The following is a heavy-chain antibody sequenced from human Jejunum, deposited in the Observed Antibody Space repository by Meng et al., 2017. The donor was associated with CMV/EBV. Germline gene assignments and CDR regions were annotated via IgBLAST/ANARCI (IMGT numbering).Heavy chain of an antibody. Sequence: QVQLLQSGAEGKKPGSSVKVSCTSSGGSVNNYAINGVRQAPGQGLEWMGGIIPIFRTPQYAQKFQDRLTITADGPTGTTFMELSSLTSDDTAIYYCARGFSNGYQPFDYWGQGTLVTVSS. D-gene: IGHD2-2*01. CDR1: GGSVNNYA. CDR3: ARGFSNGYQPFDY. V-gene: IGHV1-69*12. J-gene: IGHJ4*02. CDR2: IIPIFRTP.